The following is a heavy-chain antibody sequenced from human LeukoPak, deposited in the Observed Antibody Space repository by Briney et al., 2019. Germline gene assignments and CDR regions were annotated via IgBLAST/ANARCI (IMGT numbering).Heavy chain of an antibody. J-gene: IGHJ4*02. CDR2: ISYDVSNK. CDR1: GFTFSNYG. D-gene: IGHD3-22*01. V-gene: IGHV3-30*18. CDR3: AKGAYDSSGYSYDY. Sequence: GRSLRLSCAASGFTFSNYGMRWVRQAPGKGLEWVAVISYDVSNKYYADSMKGRFTISRDNSENTLYLQMNSLRAEDTAVYYCAKGAYDSSGYSYDYWGQGTLVTVSS.